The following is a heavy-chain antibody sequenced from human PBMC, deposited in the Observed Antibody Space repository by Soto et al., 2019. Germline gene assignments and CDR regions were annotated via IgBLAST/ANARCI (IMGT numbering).Heavy chain of an antibody. J-gene: IGHJ3*02. CDR1: GGTFSDFT. CDR2: IIPMIGAT. V-gene: IGHV1-69*06. CDR3: ARYWSAGTLCLAFDI. D-gene: IGHD2-15*01. Sequence: QVQLVQSGSEVKKPGSSVKVSCKASGGTFSDFTLSWLRQAPGRGLEWMGGIIPMIGATNNAQKLKGRLTSTADKSTETVHMERTSLTSEDTAVYYCARYWSAGTLCLAFDIWG.